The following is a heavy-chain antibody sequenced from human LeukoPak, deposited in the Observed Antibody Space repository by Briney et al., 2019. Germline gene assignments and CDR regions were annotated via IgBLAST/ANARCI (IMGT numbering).Heavy chain of an antibody. V-gene: IGHV3-48*03. J-gene: IGHJ4*02. D-gene: IGHD2-2*01. CDR3: ARASNLLYCSGTSCHFDY. Sequence: GGSLRLSCAASGFTFSSYEMNWVRQAPGKGLEWVSYISSSGSTIYYAGSVKGRFTISRDNAKNSLYLQMNSLRAEDTAVYYCARASNLLYCSGTSCHFDYWGQGTLVTVSS. CDR1: GFTFSSYE. CDR2: ISSSGSTI.